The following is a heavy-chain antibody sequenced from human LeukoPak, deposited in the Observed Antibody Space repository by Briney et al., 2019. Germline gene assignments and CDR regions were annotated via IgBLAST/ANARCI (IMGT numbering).Heavy chain of an antibody. Sequence: ASVKVSCKVSGYTLTELSMHWVRQAPGQGLEWMGWMNPNSGNTGYAQKFQGRVTMTRNTSISTAYMGLSSLRSEDTAVYYCARVDIVVVPAAMTYYYYGMDVWGQGTTVTVSS. CDR3: ARVDIVVVPAAMTYYYYGMDV. J-gene: IGHJ6*02. V-gene: IGHV1-8*01. CDR1: GYTLTELS. CDR2: MNPNSGNT. D-gene: IGHD2-2*01.